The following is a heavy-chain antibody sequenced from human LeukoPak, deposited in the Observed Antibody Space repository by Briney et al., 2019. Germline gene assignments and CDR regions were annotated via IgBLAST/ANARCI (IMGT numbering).Heavy chain of an antibody. CDR3: ARDSEGNRSRWSAPASNWFDP. D-gene: IGHD6-13*01. CDR2: IYISGST. J-gene: IGHJ5*02. CDR1: GGSISSGGYY. V-gene: IGHV4-61*02. Sequence: SETLSLTCTVSGGSISSGGYYWSWIRQPAGKGLEWIGRIYISGSTNYNPSLTSRVTISVDTPKNQFSLKLTSLTASVTAGYYCARDSEGNRSRWSAPASNWFDPWGQGTLVTVSS.